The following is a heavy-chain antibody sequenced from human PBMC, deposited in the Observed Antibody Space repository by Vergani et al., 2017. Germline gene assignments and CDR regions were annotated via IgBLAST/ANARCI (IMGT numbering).Heavy chain of an antibody. CDR1: GGSISSGGYY. CDR3: ARDRSGDRGGFDP. D-gene: IGHD2-21*01. V-gene: IGHV4-31*03. CDR2: SYYSGST. J-gene: IGHJ5*02. Sequence: QVQLQESGPGLVKPSQTLSLTCTVSGGSISSGGYYWSWIRQHPGKCLEWIGYSYYSGSTYYNPSLKSRVTILVDTSKNQFSLKLSSVTAADTAVYYCARDRSGDRGGFDPWGQGTLVTVSS.